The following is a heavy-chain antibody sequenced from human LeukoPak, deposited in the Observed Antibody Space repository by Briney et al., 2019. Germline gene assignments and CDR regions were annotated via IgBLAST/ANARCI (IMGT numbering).Heavy chain of an antibody. CDR2: IYSGGST. Sequence: PGGALRLSCVASRVMVSTNYMTWVRQAPGRGLEWISVIYSGGSTFHADSVKRRFTISRDSSSNTLYLQMNSLRAEDTAVYYCARLGLGNDFWSGYLYYFDYWGQGTLVTVSS. CDR1: RVMVSTNY. V-gene: IGHV3-53*01. D-gene: IGHD3-3*01. CDR3: ARLGLGNDFWSGYLYYFDY. J-gene: IGHJ4*02.